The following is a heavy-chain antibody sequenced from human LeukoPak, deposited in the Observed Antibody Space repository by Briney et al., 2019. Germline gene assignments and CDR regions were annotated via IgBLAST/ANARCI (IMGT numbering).Heavy chain of an antibody. D-gene: IGHD2-2*01. CDR3: ARDCSSTSCYDY. CDR2: IYYSGST. J-gene: IGHJ4*02. CDR1: GGSISSSSYY. Sequence: SETLSLTCTVSGGSISSSSYYWGWIRQPPGKGLEWIGGIYYSGSTYYNPSLKSRVTISVDTSKNQFSLKLSSVTAADTAVYYCARDCSSTSCYDYWGQGTLVTVSS. V-gene: IGHV4-39*07.